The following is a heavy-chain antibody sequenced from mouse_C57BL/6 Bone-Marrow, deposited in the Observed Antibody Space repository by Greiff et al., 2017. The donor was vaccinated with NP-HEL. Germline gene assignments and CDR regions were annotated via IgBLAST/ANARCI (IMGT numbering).Heavy chain of an antibody. CDR3: AGSSPYYFDY. Sequence: QVQLQQSGAELVRPGASVKLSCKASGYTFTDYYINWVKQRPGQGLEWIARLYPGSGNTYYNEKFKGKATLTAEKSSSTAYMQLSSLTSEDSAVYFCAGSSPYYFDYWGQGTTLTVSS. D-gene: IGHD1-1*01. V-gene: IGHV1-76*01. J-gene: IGHJ2*01. CDR1: GYTFTDYY. CDR2: LYPGSGNT.